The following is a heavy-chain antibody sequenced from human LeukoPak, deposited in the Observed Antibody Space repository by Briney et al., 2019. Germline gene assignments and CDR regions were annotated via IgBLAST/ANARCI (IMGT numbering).Heavy chain of an antibody. J-gene: IGHJ6*02. D-gene: IGHD6-19*01. V-gene: IGHV3-23*01. CDR1: GFTFTSYA. Sequence: GGSLRLSCAASGFTFTSYAMSWVRQVPGKGLEWVSAISVGGATTYYAGSVKGRFTLSRDNSKNTLYLQLNSLRAEDTAIYYCAKASGSSGHSFGYGMDVWGQGTTVTVSS. CDR2: ISVGGATT. CDR3: AKASGSSGHSFGYGMDV.